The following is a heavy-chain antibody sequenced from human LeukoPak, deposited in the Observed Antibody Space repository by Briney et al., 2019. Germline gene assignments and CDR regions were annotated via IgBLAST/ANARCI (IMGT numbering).Heavy chain of an antibody. CDR3: ARGLIGEYYFDY. D-gene: IGHD7-27*01. Sequence: SETLSLTCTVSGGSISSSSYYWGWIRQPPGKGLEWIGSIYYSGSTYYNPSLKSRVTISIDTSKNQFSLKLSSVTAADTAVYYCARGLIGEYYFDYWGQGTLVTVSS. CDR2: IYYSGST. J-gene: IGHJ4*02. V-gene: IGHV4-39*07. CDR1: GGSISSSSYY.